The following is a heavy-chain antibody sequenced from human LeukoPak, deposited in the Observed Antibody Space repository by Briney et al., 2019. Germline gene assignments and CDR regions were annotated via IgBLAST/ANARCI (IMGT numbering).Heavy chain of an antibody. D-gene: IGHD2-8*01. CDR1: GFTFSNYA. J-gene: IGHJ3*02. V-gene: IGHV3-23*01. CDR3: AQDVSSLIGAFYI. Sequence: QTGGSLRLSCAASGFTFSNYAMGWVRQAPGKGLEWVSVISDSGGSTHYADSAKGRFTISRDNSKNTLYLQMNSLRAEDTAVYYCAQDVSSLIGAFYIWGQGTMVTVSS. CDR2: ISDSGGST.